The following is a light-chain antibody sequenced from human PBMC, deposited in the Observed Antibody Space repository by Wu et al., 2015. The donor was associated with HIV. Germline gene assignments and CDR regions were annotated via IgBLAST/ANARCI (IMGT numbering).Light chain of an antibody. V-gene: IGKV3-11*01. CDR2: DAF. Sequence: MVMTQSPATLSVSPGERATLSCRASQNVSTNLAWYQQKPGQAPRPLIYDAFNRATGIPARFSGSGSGTDFTLTISSLEPEDFAVYYCQQRSNWPPWTFGQGTKVEIK. CDR3: QQRSNWPPWT. CDR1: QNVSTN. J-gene: IGKJ1*01.